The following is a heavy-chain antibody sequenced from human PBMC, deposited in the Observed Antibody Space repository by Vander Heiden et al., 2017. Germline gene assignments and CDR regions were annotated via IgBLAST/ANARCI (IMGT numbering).Heavy chain of an antibody. CDR1: GGTFSSDA. V-gene: IGHV1-69*06. CDR3: ARDKPMTTVSTTSAFDI. CDR2: IIPIFGTA. J-gene: IGHJ3*02. Sequence: QLQLVHSGAEGKKPGSSVKVSCKASGGTFSSDATSSVRQAPGQGLEWMGGIIPIFGTATYAEKCQGRVTITADKSTGTAYMERSSLRSEDTAVYYCARDKPMTTVSTTSAFDIWGQGTMVTVSS. D-gene: IGHD4-17*01.